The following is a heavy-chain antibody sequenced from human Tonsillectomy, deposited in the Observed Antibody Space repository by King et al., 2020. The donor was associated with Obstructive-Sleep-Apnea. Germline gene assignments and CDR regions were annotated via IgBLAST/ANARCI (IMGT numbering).Heavy chain of an antibody. CDR3: VKDAAITGTLVY. CDR2: IRYDGNNK. D-gene: IGHD1-7*01. J-gene: IGHJ4*02. CDR1: GFTFSRYG. V-gene: IGHV3-30*02. Sequence: VQLVESGGGVVQPGRSLRLSCEASGFTFSRYGMHWVRQAPGKGLEWVSFIRYDGNNKYYAGSVKGRFTISRDNPKNTLYLQMDDVRTEDTAVYYCVKDAAITGTLVYWGQGILVTVSS.